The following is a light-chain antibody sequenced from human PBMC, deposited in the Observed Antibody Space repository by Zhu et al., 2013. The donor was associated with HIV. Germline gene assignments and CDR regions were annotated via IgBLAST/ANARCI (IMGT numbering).Light chain of an antibody. CDR3: LQYNNWPPIT. CDR2: DAS. J-gene: IGKJ5*01. V-gene: IGKV3-15*01. CDR1: QSVGNN. Sequence: DIVLTQSPGTLSLSPGEGATLSCRASQSVGNNFLAWYQQKPGQAPRLLVHDASIRATGVPARFIGGGSGTQFTLTINSLQSEDFAIYFCLQYNNWPPITFGQGTRLEI.